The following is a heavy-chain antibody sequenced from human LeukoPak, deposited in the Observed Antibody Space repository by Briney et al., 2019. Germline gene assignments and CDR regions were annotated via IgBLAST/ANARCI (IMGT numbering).Heavy chain of an antibody. CDR3: ARDGGDYYPTHTYFDS. J-gene: IGHJ4*02. V-gene: IGHV1-18*01. Sequence: NLQGRVTMTTDTSTSTAYMELRSLRSDDTAVYYCARDGGDYYPTHTYFDSWGQGTLVTVSS. D-gene: IGHD4-17*01.